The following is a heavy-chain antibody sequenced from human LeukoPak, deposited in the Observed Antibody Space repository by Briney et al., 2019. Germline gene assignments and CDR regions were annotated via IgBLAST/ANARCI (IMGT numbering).Heavy chain of an antibody. CDR1: GFTFSSLA. V-gene: IGHV3-23*01. CDR3: ARADLWFGAFDI. Sequence: PGGSLRLSCTASGFTFSSLAMTWVRQAPGKGLEWVSTIRSNGDTTYNADSVKGRFTISRDNSKNTLYLELNSLRVEDTAVYYCARADLWFGAFDIWGQGTMVTVSS. D-gene: IGHD3-10*01. CDR2: IRSNGDTT. J-gene: IGHJ3*02.